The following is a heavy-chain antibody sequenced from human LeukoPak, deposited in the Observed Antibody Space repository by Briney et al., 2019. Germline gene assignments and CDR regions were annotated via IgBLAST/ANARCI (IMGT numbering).Heavy chain of an antibody. J-gene: IGHJ4*02. V-gene: IGHV1-24*01. Sequence: ASVKVSCKVSGHTLIALSMHWVRQAPGKGVEWLGGFEPEDGETIYAQQFQGRVTMTEDTSTDTAYMELSSLRSEDTAVYYCAASCPQNWKTHEYWGQGTLVTVSS. D-gene: IGHD1-1*01. CDR1: GHTLIALS. CDR3: AASCPQNWKTHEY. CDR2: FEPEDGET.